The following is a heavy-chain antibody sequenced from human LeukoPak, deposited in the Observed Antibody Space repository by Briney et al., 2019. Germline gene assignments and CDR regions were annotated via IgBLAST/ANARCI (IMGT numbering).Heavy chain of an antibody. D-gene: IGHD6-13*01. CDR1: GFTFDDYG. Sequence: PGGSLRLSCAASGFTFDDYGMNWVRQAPGKGLEWVSGINWNGGSTGYADSVKGRFTISRDNANNSLYLQMNSLRAEDTALYYCAKLIAPATTWYMDVWGKGTTVTVSS. V-gene: IGHV3-20*04. CDR2: INWNGGST. J-gene: IGHJ6*03. CDR3: AKLIAPATTWYMDV.